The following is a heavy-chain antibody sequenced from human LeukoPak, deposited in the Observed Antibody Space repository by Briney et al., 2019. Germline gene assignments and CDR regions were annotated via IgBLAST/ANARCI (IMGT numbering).Heavy chain of an antibody. CDR2: IYYSGST. J-gene: IGHJ4*02. CDR3: ARRDDRFDY. Sequence: SETLSLTCTVSGGSISSYYWSWIRQPPGKGLEWIGYIYYSGSTNYNPSLKSRVTMSVDTSKNQFSLKLSSVTAADTAVYYCARRDDRFDYWGQGTLVTVSS. V-gene: IGHV4-59*08. CDR1: GGSISSYY. D-gene: IGHD5-24*01.